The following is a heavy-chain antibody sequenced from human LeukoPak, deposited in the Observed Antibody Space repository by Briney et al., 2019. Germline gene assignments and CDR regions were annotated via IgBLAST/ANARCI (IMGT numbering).Heavy chain of an antibody. CDR3: ARHPRGYSYGPSGVSYYYYMDV. V-gene: IGHV5-51*01. J-gene: IGHJ6*03. D-gene: IGHD5-18*01. CDR2: IYPGDSDT. CDR1: GYTFTSYD. Sequence: ASVKVSCKASGYTFTSYDINWVRQATGQGLEWMGIIYPGDSDTRYSPSFQGQVTISADKSISTAYLQWSSLKASDTAMYYCARHPRGYSYGPSGVSYYYYMDVWGKGTTVTVSS.